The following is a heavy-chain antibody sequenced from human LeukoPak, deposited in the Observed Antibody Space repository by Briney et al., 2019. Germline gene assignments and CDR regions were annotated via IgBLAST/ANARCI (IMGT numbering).Heavy chain of an antibody. J-gene: IGHJ4*02. CDR2: IKIKTDGRTT. CDR3: TTDLWDYSTGYFK. Sequence: GGSLRLSCVASGFTFSSYAMNWVRQAPGKGLEWVGRIKIKTDGRTTDYAAPVKGRFTISRDDSKNTLYLQMNSLKTEDTAVYYCTTDLWDYSTGYFKWGQGTLVTVSS. V-gene: IGHV3-15*07. D-gene: IGHD3/OR15-3a*01. CDR1: GFTFSSYA.